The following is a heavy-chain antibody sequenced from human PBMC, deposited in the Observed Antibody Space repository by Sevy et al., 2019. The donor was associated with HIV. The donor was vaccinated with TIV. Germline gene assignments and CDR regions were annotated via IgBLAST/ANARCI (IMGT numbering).Heavy chain of an antibody. J-gene: IGHJ4*02. CDR2: IYSGGST. V-gene: IGHV3-66*01. CDR3: ARDKGDGYNYFDY. D-gene: IGHD5-12*01. Sequence: GGSLRLSCAASGFSVSSNYMSWVRQAPGKGLEWVSVIYSGGSTNYANSVKGRFTISRDTSKNTLYLQMNSLRAEDTAVYYCARDKGDGYNYFDYWGQRTLVTVSS. CDR1: GFSVSSNY.